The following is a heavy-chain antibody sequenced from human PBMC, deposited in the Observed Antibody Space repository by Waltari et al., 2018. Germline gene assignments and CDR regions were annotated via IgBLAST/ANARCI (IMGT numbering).Heavy chain of an antibody. CDR1: GGSTTSYY. D-gene: IGHD3-10*01. Sequence: QVQLQESGPGLVKPSETLSLTCTVSGGSTTSYYWSWIRQTAGRGLEWIGHFYNSENTKYNPSLKSRVTMSVDTSKNQFSLRLTSVTAADTAVYYCARVIRLSGDYCMDVWGKGTTVTISS. CDR3: ARVIRLSGDYCMDV. J-gene: IGHJ6*03. CDR2: FYNSENT. V-gene: IGHV4-4*07.